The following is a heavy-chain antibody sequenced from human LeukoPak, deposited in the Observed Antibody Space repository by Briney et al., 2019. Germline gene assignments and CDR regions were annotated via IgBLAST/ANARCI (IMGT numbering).Heavy chain of an antibody. CDR1: GGSISSGGYY. J-gene: IGHJ6*02. Sequence: PSETLSLTCTVSGGSISSGGYYWSWIRQHPGKGLEWIGYIYYSGSTYYNPSLKSRVTISVDTSKNQFSLKLSSVTAADTAVYYCARSASGTYYYYGIDVCGQGTTVTVSS. CDR3: ARSASGTYYYYGIDV. CDR2: IYYSGST. D-gene: IGHD1-7*01. V-gene: IGHV4-31*03.